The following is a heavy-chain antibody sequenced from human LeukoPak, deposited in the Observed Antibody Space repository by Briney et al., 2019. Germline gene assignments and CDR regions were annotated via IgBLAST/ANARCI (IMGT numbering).Heavy chain of an antibody. D-gene: IGHD3-22*01. J-gene: IGHJ4*02. CDR3: ARDPEGDYYDSSGPGDY. V-gene: IGHV3-21*01. Sequence: PGGSLRLSCAASGFTFSSYGMHWVRQAPGKGLEWVSSISSSSSYIYYADSVKGRFTISRDNAKNSLYLQMNSLRAEDTAVYYCARDPEGDYYDSSGPGDYWGQGTLVTVSS. CDR2: ISSSSSYI. CDR1: GFTFSSYG.